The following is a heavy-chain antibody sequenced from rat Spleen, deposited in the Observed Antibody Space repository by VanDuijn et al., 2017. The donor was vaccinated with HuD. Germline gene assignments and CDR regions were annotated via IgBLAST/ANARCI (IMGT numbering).Heavy chain of an antibody. CDR3: ARDRMDYCYYFDY. Sequence: QVQLKESGPGLVQPSQTLSLTCTVSGFSLTSYHVHWVRQPPGKGLEWMGVIRNAGDTSYNSSLKSRLSISRDTSKSQVFLKMSSLQTEDTATYYCARDRMDYCYYFDYWGQGVMVTVSS. CDR1: GFSLTSYH. V-gene: IGHV2-32*01. D-gene: IGHD1-6*01. CDR2: IRNAGDT. J-gene: IGHJ2*01.